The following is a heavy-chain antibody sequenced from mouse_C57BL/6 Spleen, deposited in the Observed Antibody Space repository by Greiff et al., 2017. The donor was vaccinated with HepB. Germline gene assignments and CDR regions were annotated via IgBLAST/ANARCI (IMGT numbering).Heavy chain of an antibody. J-gene: IGHJ2*01. D-gene: IGHD1-1*01. CDR1: GYTFTSYW. V-gene: IGHV1-64*01. CDR3: ARSHYYGSSYFDY. CDR2: IHPNSGST. Sequence: QVQLQQPGAELVKPGASVKLSCKASGYTFTSYWMHWVKQRPGQGLEWIGMIHPNSGSTNYNEKFKSKATLTLDKSSSTAYMQLSSLTSEDSAVYYCARSHYYGSSYFDYWGQGTTLTVSS.